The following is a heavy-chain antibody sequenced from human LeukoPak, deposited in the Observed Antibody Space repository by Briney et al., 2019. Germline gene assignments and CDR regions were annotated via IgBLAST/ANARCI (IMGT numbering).Heavy chain of an antibody. D-gene: IGHD3-9*01. Sequence: KPSETLSLTCTVSGGSISSYYWSWIRQPPGKGLEWIGYIYYSGSTNYNPSLKSRVTISLDTSKNQFSLKLSSVTAADTAVYYCARTYFDWLLSDYYYYMDVWGKGTTVTISS. CDR2: IYYSGST. CDR1: GGSISSYY. CDR3: ARTYFDWLLSDYYYYMDV. V-gene: IGHV4-59*08. J-gene: IGHJ6*03.